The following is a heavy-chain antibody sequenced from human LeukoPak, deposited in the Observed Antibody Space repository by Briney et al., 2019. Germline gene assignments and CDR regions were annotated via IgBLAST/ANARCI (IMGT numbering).Heavy chain of an antibody. CDR3: ARVRGPIPRSAYVY. Sequence: GGSLRLPCAASGFTFSSYSMNWVRQAPGKGLEWVSYISSSSSTIYYADSVKGRFTISRDNAKNSLYLQMNSLGAEDTAVYYCARVRGPIPRSAYVYWCQGTLVTVSS. CDR1: GFTFSSYS. J-gene: IGHJ4*02. CDR2: ISSSSSTI. D-gene: IGHD5-12*01. V-gene: IGHV3-48*01.